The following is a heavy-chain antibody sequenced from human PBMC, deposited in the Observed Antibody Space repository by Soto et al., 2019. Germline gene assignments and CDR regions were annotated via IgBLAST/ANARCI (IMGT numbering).Heavy chain of an antibody. CDR3: ARLRVGFGELLTD. CDR2: IDPSDSYT. J-gene: IGHJ4*02. D-gene: IGHD3-10*01. V-gene: IGHV5-10-1*01. Sequence: EVQLVQSGAEVKKPGESLRISCKGSGYSFTSYWISWVRQMPGKGREWMGRIDPSDSYTNYSPSFQGHVTISADKSISTAYLLWSILKSSDTAMKYCARLRVGFGELLTDWGQGTLVTVSS. CDR1: GYSFTSYW.